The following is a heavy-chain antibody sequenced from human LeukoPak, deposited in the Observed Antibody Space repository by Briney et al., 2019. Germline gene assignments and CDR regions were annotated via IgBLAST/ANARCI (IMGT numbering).Heavy chain of an antibody. D-gene: IGHD3-10*01. CDR3: AKAIYGSGTYLFDY. V-gene: IGHV3-23*01. J-gene: IGHJ4*02. CDR2: ISGSGGST. Sequence: GGSLRLSCAASGFAFINYDMTWVRQAPGKGLEWVSAISGSGGSTYYADSVKGRFTISRDNSKNTLYLQMNSLRAEDTAVYYCAKAIYGSGTYLFDYWGQGTLVTVSS. CDR1: GFAFINYD.